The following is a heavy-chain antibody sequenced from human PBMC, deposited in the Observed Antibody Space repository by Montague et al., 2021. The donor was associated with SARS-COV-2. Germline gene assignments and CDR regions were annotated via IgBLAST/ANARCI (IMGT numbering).Heavy chain of an antibody. J-gene: IGHJ6*02. CDR2: ISSSSSYI. CDR3: ARDPLDYGLWSSGSYYNAYYYYNGMNA. V-gene: IGHV3-21*01. CDR1: GFTFSSYG. Sequence: SLRLSCAASGFTFSSYGMNWVRQAPGKGLEWVSSISSSSSYIYYADSVKGRFTISRDNAKNSLYLQMNSLRAEDTAVYYCARDPLDYGLWSSGSYYNAYYYYNGMNAGVQGTRSPSP. D-gene: IGHD3-10*01.